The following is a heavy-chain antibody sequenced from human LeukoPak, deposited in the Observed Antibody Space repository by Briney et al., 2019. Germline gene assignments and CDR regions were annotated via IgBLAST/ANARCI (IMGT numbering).Heavy chain of an antibody. CDR2: INHSGST. V-gene: IGHV4-34*01. Sequence: SETLSLTCAVYGGSFSGYYWSWIRQPPGKGLEWIGEINHSGSTNYNPSLKSRVTISVDKSKNQFSLKLSSVTAADTAVYYCARAFKQWPTLGAFDIWGQGTMVTVSS. J-gene: IGHJ3*02. CDR1: GGSFSGYY. CDR3: ARAFKQWPTLGAFDI. D-gene: IGHD6-19*01.